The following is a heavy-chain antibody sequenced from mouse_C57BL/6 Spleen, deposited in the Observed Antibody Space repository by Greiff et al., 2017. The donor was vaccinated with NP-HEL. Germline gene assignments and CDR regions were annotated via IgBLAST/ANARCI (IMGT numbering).Heavy chain of an antibody. CDR3: ARRGVPGAWFAY. Sequence: QVQLQQSGAELVKPGASVKISCKASGYAFSSYWMNWVKQRPGKGLAWIGQIYPGDGDTNYNGKFNGKATLTADKSSSTAYMQLSSLTSEDSAVYFCARRGVPGAWFAYWGQGTLVTVSA. CDR1: GYAFSSYW. J-gene: IGHJ3*01. V-gene: IGHV1-80*01. CDR2: IYPGDGDT.